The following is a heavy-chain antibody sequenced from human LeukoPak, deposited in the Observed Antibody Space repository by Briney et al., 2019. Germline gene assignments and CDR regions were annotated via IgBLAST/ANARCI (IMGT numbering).Heavy chain of an antibody. CDR1: GFTFSSYA. Sequence: GGSLRLSCAASGFTFSSYAMSWVRQAPGKGLEWVSAISGSAGSTYYADSVKGRFTISRDNSKNTLYLQMNSLRAEDTAVYYCAKDREGGSSSWYGTIDYWGQGTLVTVSS. D-gene: IGHD6-13*01. J-gene: IGHJ4*02. CDR2: ISGSAGST. CDR3: AKDREGGSSSWYGTIDY. V-gene: IGHV3-23*01.